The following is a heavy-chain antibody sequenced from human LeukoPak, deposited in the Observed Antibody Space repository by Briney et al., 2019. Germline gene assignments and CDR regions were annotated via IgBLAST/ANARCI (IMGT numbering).Heavy chain of an antibody. J-gene: IGHJ4*02. CDR1: GYTFTNYD. CDR2: MNSNSGNT. CDR3: ARGRGGTVVRGYLDY. V-gene: IGHV1-8*01. D-gene: IGHD3-10*01. Sequence: ASVRVSCKASGYTFTNYDIMWVRQATGQGPEWMGWMNSNSGNTGYAQKFQGRVTMARDTSINTAYMELHSLTSEDTAVYYCARGRGGTVVRGYLDYWGQGTLVTVSS.